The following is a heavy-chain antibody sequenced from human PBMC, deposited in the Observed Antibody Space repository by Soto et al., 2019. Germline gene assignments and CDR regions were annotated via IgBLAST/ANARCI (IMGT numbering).Heavy chain of an antibody. CDR1: GFTFSGYG. CDR3: ARDLHSVSSHLFDY. D-gene: IGHD1-26*01. Sequence: QVQLVESGGGVVQPGRSLRLSCAASGFTFSGYGMHWVGQAPGKGLGWVAVIWYDGSNKYYADSVKGRFTISRDNSKNTLYLQMNSLRAEDTAVYYCARDLHSVSSHLFDYWGQGTLVTVSS. CDR2: IWYDGSNK. V-gene: IGHV3-33*01. J-gene: IGHJ4*02.